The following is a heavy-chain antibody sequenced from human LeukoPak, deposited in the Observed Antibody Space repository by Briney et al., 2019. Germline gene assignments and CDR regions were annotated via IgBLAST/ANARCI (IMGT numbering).Heavy chain of an antibody. CDR1: GGSISSGDYY. Sequence: SETLSLTCTVSGGSISSGDYYWSWIRQPPGKGLEWIGYIYYSGSTYYNPSLKSRVTISVDTSKYQFSLKLGPVTAADTAVYYCARETRGSYSTIDYWGQGTLVTVSS. CDR3: ARETRGSYSTIDY. J-gene: IGHJ4*02. D-gene: IGHD1-26*01. CDR2: IYYSGST. V-gene: IGHV4-30-4*08.